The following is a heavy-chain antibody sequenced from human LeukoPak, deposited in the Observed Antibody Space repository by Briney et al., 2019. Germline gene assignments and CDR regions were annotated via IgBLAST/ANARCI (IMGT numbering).Heavy chain of an antibody. CDR2: ICDSGSST. CDR3: AMSGGASCFSSALY. J-gene: IGHJ4*02. CDR1: GFTFRNYA. D-gene: IGHD2-15*01. Sequence: TGGSLRLSCAASGFTFRNYAMTWVRQAPGKGLEWVSVICDSGSSTHYADSVKDRFTISRDNSENTLYLQMNSLRAEDTAVYYCAMSGGASCFSSALYWGQGTLVTVSS. V-gene: IGHV3-23*01.